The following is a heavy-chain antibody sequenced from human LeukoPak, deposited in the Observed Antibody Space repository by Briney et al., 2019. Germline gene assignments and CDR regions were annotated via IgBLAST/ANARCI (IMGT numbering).Heavy chain of an antibody. J-gene: IGHJ4*02. Sequence: GESLKISCQGSGFTFTTHWIGWVRQMPGKALEWMGIIYHGDSDTKYSPSFQGQVSISADTSIRTAYLQWTSLKASDTAMYYCARSDNGGNSFDYWGQGTLVTVSS. CDR3: ARSDNGGNSFDY. CDR1: GFTFTTHW. V-gene: IGHV5-51*01. CDR2: IYHGDSDT. D-gene: IGHD4-23*01.